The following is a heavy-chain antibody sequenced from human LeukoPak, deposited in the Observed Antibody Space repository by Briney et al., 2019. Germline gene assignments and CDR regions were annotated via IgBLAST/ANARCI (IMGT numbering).Heavy chain of an antibody. CDR2: IYSGGST. J-gene: IGHJ5*02. CDR1: GFTVSCNY. Sequence: GGSLRLSCAASGFTVSCNYMSWVRQAPGKGLEWVSGIYSGGSTYSADSVKGRFTLSRDNSKNTLYLQMNSLRGEDTAVYYCAGDNLHWFDPWGQGTLVTVSS. V-gene: IGHV3-66*02. CDR3: AGDNLHWFDP. D-gene: IGHD3-10*01.